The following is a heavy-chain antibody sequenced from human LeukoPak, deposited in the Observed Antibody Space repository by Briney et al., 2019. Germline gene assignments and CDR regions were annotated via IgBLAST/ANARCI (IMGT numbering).Heavy chain of an antibody. J-gene: IGHJ6*03. V-gene: IGHV4-39*07. CDR1: GGSISSSSYY. CDR3: ARLERLDLEYYYYYMDV. Sequence: PSETLSLTCTVSGGSISSSSYYWGWIRQPPGKGLEWIGSIYYSGSTYYNPSLKSRVTISVDTSKNQFSLKLSSVTAADTAVYYCARLERLDLEYYYYYMDVWGKGTTVTVSS. CDR2: IYYSGST. D-gene: IGHD1-1*01.